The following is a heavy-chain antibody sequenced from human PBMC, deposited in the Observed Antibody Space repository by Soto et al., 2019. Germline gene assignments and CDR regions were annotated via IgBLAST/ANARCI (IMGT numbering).Heavy chain of an antibody. Sequence: ASVKVYCKASGYTFSSYDINWVRQATGQGLEWMGWLNPNSGDTGYAQKFQGRVTLTRNTSINTAYIELSSLTSDDTAVYYCATSGGGWYLYWGQG. J-gene: IGHJ4*02. CDR2: LNPNSGDT. V-gene: IGHV1-8*01. CDR1: GYTFSSYD. D-gene: IGHD6-19*01. CDR3: ATSGGGWYLY.